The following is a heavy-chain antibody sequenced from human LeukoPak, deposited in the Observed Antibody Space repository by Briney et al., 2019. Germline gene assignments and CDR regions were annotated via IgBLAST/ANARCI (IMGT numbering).Heavy chain of an antibody. CDR1: GFTFSSYA. J-gene: IGHJ5*02. Sequence: GGSLRLSCAASGFTFSSYAMSWVRQAPGKGLEWVSAISGSGGSTYYADSVKGRFTISRDNSKNTLYLQMNSLRAEDTAVYYCAKGDRFGELEYNWFDPWGQGTLVTVSS. D-gene: IGHD3-10*01. CDR3: AKGDRFGELEYNWFDP. CDR2: ISGSGGST. V-gene: IGHV3-23*01.